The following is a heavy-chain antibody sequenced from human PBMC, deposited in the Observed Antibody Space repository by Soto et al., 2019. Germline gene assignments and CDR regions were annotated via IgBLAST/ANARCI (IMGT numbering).Heavy chain of an antibody. V-gene: IGHV1-2*02. Sequence: ASVKVSCKASGYTFTGYYMHWVRQAPGQGLEWMGWINPNSGGTNYAQKFQGRVTMTRDTSISTAYMELSWLRSDDTAVYYCARGKGSSGPYYYYGMDVWGQGTTVTVSS. CDR3: ARGKGSSGPYYYYGMDV. CDR1: GYTFTGYY. CDR2: INPNSGGT. D-gene: IGHD3-22*01. J-gene: IGHJ6*02.